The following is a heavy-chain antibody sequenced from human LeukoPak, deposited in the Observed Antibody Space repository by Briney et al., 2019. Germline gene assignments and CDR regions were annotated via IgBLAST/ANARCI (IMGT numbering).Heavy chain of an antibody. J-gene: IGHJ6*03. D-gene: IGHD3-10*01. CDR1: GFTFSTYG. Sequence: GEPLRLSCAASGFTFSTYGMHWVRQAPGKGLEWVAFIRYDGRINYYADSVKGRFTISRDNSKNTLNLQMNSLKTEDTAVYYCAKAVGGSYYYYMDVWGKGTTVTVSS. V-gene: IGHV3-30*02. CDR3: AKAVGGSYYYYMDV. CDR2: IRYDGRIN.